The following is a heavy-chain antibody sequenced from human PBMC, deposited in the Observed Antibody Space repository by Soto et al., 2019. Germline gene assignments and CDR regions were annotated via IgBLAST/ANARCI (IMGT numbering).Heavy chain of an antibody. J-gene: IGHJ4*02. D-gene: IGHD3-22*01. V-gene: IGHV4-59*11. CDR3: ASNYYDSSGYYPLDY. Sequence: SETLSLTCTVSDDSITTHYWSWIRQPPGKGLECIGYIYYTGITNYNPSLKSRVTISVDTSKNQFSLKLSSVTAADTAVYYCASNYYDSSGYYPLDYWGQGTLVTVSS. CDR2: IYYTGIT. CDR1: DDSITTHY.